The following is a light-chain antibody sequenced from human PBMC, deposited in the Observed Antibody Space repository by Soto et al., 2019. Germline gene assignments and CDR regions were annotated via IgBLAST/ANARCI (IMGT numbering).Light chain of an antibody. J-gene: IGKJ5*01. V-gene: IGKV1-5*03. Sequence: DIQLTMTFSTLFASVGDRVDMTCRGNESISRWLAWYQQKPGKAPKLMIYKACSLESGVPSRFSGSGSGTEFTLTINSLQADDFATYYCQQHNSCSITSGQGTRLETK. CDR1: ESISRW. CDR2: KAC. CDR3: QQHNSCSIT.